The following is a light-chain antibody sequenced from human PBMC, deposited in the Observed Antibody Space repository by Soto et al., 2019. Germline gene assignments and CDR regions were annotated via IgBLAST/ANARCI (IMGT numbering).Light chain of an antibody. CDR1: SGSIASNY. CDR3: QSYDSSNPVV. V-gene: IGLV6-57*04. CDR2: EDD. J-gene: IGLJ2*01. Sequence: NFMLTQPHSVSESPGKTATISCTRTSGSIASNYVQWYQQRPGSAPTTLIYEDDQRPSGVPDRFSGSIDRSSNSASLTISGLKTEDEADYYCQSYDSSNPVVFGGGTKVTVL.